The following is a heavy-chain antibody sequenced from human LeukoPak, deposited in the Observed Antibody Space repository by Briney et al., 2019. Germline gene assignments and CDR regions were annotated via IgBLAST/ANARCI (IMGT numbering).Heavy chain of an antibody. CDR1: GGSISSSGYY. Sequence: SETLSLTCTVSGGSISSSGYYWGWIRQPPGKGLEWIGTIYYSGSTCYNPSLKSRVTISVDTSKNQFSLKLSSVTAADTAVYYCARFRTLTTHFDYWGQGTLVTVSS. CDR2: IYYSGST. V-gene: IGHV4-39*01. J-gene: IGHJ4*02. D-gene: IGHD4-11*01. CDR3: ARFRTLTTHFDY.